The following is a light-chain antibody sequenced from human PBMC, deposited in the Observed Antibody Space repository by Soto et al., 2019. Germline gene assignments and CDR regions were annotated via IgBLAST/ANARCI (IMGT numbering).Light chain of an antibody. Sequence: DIQMTQSPSTLSASVGDRVTITCRASQSINSWLAWYQQKPGKAPKLLISKASTLETEVPSRFSGSGSGTEYTLTIDSLQPDDSATYYCQKYDSYPETFAQGTKLEIK. CDR1: QSINSW. V-gene: IGKV1-5*03. J-gene: IGKJ2*01. CDR2: KAS. CDR3: QKYDSYPET.